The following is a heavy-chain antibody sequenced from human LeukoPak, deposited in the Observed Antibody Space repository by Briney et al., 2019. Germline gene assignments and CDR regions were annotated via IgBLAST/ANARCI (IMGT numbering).Heavy chain of an antibody. D-gene: IGHD3-22*01. CDR1: GFTFSGYW. CDR2: IKQDGSEK. J-gene: IGHJ4*02. Sequence: PGRSLRLSCAASGFTFSGYWMSWVRQAPGKGLEWVANIKQDGSEKYYVDSVKGRFTISRDNAKNSLYLQMNSLRAEDTAVYYCVRDLYRIVVVPHYFDYWGQGTLVTVSS. CDR3: VRDLYRIVVVPHYFDY. V-gene: IGHV3-7*01.